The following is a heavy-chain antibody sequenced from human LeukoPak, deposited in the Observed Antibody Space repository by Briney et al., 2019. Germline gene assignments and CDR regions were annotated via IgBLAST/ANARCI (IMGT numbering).Heavy chain of an antibody. J-gene: IGHJ4*02. Sequence: PGGSLRLSCAASGFPFSGYWMDWVRQAPGKEMEWVANTKQDGSEQYYADSVKGRFTISRDNAKNALYLQMNSLRAEDTAVYYCSRSLEYWGQGALVTVSS. CDR1: GFPFSGYW. CDR2: TKQDGSEQ. CDR3: SRSLEY. V-gene: IGHV3-7*01.